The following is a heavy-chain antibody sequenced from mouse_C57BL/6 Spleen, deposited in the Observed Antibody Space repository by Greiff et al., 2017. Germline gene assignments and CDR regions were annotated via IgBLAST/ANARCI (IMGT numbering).Heavy chain of an antibody. Sequence: VQLQQPGAELVMPGASVKLSCKASGYTFTSYWMHWVKQRPGQGLEWIGEIDPSDSYTNYNQKFKGKSTLTVDKSSSTAYMQLSSLTSEDSAVYYCATGDYGSRSWFAYWGQGTLVTVSA. CDR1: GYTFTSYW. CDR3: ATGDYGSRSWFAY. D-gene: IGHD1-1*01. J-gene: IGHJ3*01. V-gene: IGHV1-69*01. CDR2: IDPSDSYT.